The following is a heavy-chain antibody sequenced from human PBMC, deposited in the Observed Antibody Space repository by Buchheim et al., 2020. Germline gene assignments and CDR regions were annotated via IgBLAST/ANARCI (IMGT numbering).Heavy chain of an antibody. V-gene: IGHV3-66*01. D-gene: IGHD3/OR15-3a*01. CDR2: IYGNDDP. Sequence: EEKLVESGGGLVQPGGSLRLSCAASGFSVSSNYMNWVRQPPGKGLEWVSLIYGNDDPKYTDSAKGRFTFPRDDSQNIVFLHMNRLRVEDTAVYYCARDTSSPARADWWGRGTL. CDR1: GFSVSSNY. CDR3: ARDTSSPARADW. J-gene: IGHJ4*02.